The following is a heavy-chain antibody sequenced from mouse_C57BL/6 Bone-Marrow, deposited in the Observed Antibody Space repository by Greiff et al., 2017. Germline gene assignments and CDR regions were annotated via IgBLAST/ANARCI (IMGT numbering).Heavy chain of an antibody. Sequence: QVQLQQSGAELARPGASVKLSCKASGYTFTSYGISWVKQRTGQGLEWIGEIYPRSGNTYYNEKFKGKATLTADKSSSTAYMELCSLTSEDSAVYFCARLRLRRSWYFDVWGTGTTVTVSS. V-gene: IGHV1-81*01. CDR3: ARLRLRRSWYFDV. D-gene: IGHD2-4*01. CDR2: IYPRSGNT. CDR1: GYTFTSYG. J-gene: IGHJ1*03.